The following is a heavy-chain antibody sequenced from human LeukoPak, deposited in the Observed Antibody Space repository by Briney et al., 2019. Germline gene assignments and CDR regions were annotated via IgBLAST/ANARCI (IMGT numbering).Heavy chain of an antibody. CDR3: AKFDYYGSGSYLR. D-gene: IGHD3-10*01. J-gene: IGHJ4*02. Sequence: PSETLSLTCAVSGGSISNSNWWSWVRQAPGKGLEWIGEIYHTGTTNYSPSLKSRVTISVDKSKNHFSLQLTSVTAADTAVYYCAKFDYYGSGSYLRWGQGTLVTVSS. V-gene: IGHV4-4*02. CDR1: GGSISNSNW. CDR2: IYHTGTT.